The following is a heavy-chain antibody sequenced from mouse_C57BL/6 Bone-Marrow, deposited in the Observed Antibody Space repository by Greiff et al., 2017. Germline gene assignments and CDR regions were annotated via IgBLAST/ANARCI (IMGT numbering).Heavy chain of an antibody. CDR2: INPNNGGT. J-gene: IGHJ2*01. CDR1: GYTFTDYY. Sequence: VQLQQSGPELVKPGASVKISCKASGYTFTDYYMNWVKQSHGKSLEWIGDINPNNGGTSYNQKFKGKATLTADTSSSTAYLELRSLTSEDSAVYYGATSDCSGYGDYFDYWGQGTTLTVSS. V-gene: IGHV1-26*01. D-gene: IGHD3-2*01. CDR3: ATSDCSGYGDYFDY.